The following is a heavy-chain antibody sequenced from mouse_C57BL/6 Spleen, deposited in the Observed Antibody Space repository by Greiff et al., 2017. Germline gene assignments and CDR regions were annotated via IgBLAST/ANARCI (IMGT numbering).Heavy chain of an antibody. CDR3: GFYDGYSTFAY. J-gene: IGHJ3*01. V-gene: IGHV8-12*01. CDR2: IYWDDDK. CDR1: GFSLSTSGMG. Sequence: QVTLKESGPGILQPSQTLSLTCSFSGFSLSTSGMGVSWIRQPSGKGLEWLAHIYWDDDKRYNPSLKSRLIISKDTSRNQVFLKITSVDTADTATYCCGFYDGYSTFAYWGQGTLVTVSA. D-gene: IGHD2-3*01.